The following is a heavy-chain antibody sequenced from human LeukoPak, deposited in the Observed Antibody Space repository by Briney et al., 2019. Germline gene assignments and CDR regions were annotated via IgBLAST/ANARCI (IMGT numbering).Heavy chain of an antibody. CDR1: GGSITSGGHF. D-gene: IGHD6-13*01. V-gene: IGHV4-31*03. CDR2: MDYSGSGST. CDR3: ARHVEQLAWFDP. Sequence: SETLSLTCTVSGGSITSGGHFWSWIRQHPGKGLEWIGYMDYSGSGSTYYNPSLKSRVTISVDTSKNQFSLKLSSVTAADTAVYYCARHVEQLAWFDPWGQGTLVTVSS. J-gene: IGHJ5*02.